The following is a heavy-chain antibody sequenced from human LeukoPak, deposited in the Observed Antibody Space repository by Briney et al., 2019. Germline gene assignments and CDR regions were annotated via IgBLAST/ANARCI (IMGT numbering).Heavy chain of an antibody. J-gene: IGHJ4*02. Sequence: GGSLRLSCAASGFTFSSYGMHWVRQAPGKGLEWVAFIRYDGSNKYYADSVKGRFTISRDNSKNTLYLQMNSLRAEDTAVYHCAKVPSYSSSWCDYWGQGTLVTVSS. CDR3: AKVPSYSSSWCDY. CDR2: IRYDGSNK. V-gene: IGHV3-30*02. CDR1: GFTFSSYG. D-gene: IGHD6-13*01.